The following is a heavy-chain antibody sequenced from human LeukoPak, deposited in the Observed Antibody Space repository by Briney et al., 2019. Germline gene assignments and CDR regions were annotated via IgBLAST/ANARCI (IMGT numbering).Heavy chain of an antibody. J-gene: IGHJ3*02. CDR1: GFTFTSYS. Sequence: GGSLRLSCAASGFTFTSYSMNWVRQAPGKGLEWVSTISGGGGNTYYADSVKGRFTISRDNSKNTLYLQMNSLRAEDTAVYYCGKNRYSGSLSPFDIWGQGTMVTVSS. D-gene: IGHD1-26*01. CDR2: ISGGGGNT. V-gene: IGHV3-23*01. CDR3: GKNRYSGSLSPFDI.